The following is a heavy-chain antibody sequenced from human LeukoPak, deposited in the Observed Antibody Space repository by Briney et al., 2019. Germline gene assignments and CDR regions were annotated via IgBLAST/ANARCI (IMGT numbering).Heavy chain of an antibody. D-gene: IGHD6-25*01. J-gene: IGHJ4*02. CDR2: IWYDGSNK. CDR3: ATSPRIKAGLDY. V-gene: IGHV3-33*01. CDR1: GFTFSSYG. Sequence: GGPLRLSCAASGFTFSSYGMHWVRQAPGKGLEWVAVIWYDGSNKYYADSVKGRFTISRDNSKNTLYLQMNSLRAEDTAVYYCATSPRIKAGLDYWGQGTLVTASS.